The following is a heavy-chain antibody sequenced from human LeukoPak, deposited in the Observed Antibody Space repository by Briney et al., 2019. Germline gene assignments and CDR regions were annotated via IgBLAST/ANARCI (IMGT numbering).Heavy chain of an antibody. CDR1: GGSISSGDYY. CDR3: ATSRYFDWLWAFDI. Sequence: PSQTLSLTCTVSGGSISSGDYYWSWIRQPPGKGLEWIGYIYYSGSTYYNPSLKGRVTISVDTSKNQFSLKLSSVTAADTAVYYCATSRYFDWLWAFDIWGQGTMVTVSS. CDR2: IYYSGST. D-gene: IGHD3-9*01. V-gene: IGHV4-30-4*01. J-gene: IGHJ3*02.